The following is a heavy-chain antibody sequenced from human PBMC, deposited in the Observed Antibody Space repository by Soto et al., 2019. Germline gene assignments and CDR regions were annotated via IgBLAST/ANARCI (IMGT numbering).Heavy chain of an antibody. J-gene: IGHJ4*02. Sequence: GESLKISYAASGFTFSSYAMSWVRQAPGKGLEWVSAISGSGGSTYYADSVKGRFTISRDNSKNTLYLQMNSLRAEDTAVYYCAKIGDPIGLRWAQIDYWGQGTLVTVSS. CDR2: ISGSGGST. V-gene: IGHV3-23*01. CDR3: AKIGDPIGLRWAQIDY. D-gene: IGHD4-17*01. CDR1: GFTFSSYA.